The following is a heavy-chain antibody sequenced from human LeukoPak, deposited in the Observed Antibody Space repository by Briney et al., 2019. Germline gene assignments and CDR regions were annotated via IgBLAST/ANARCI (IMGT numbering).Heavy chain of an antibody. Sequence: GGSLRLSCAASGFTFSSYGMHWVRQAPGKGLEWVAVISYDGSNKYYADSVKGRFTISRDNSKNTLYLQMNNLTTEDTAVYYCAKEVSDYVTYHYMDVWGKGTTVTVSS. CDR3: AKEVSDYVTYHYMDV. J-gene: IGHJ6*03. D-gene: IGHD4-17*01. CDR1: GFTFSSYG. CDR2: ISYDGSNK. V-gene: IGHV3-30*18.